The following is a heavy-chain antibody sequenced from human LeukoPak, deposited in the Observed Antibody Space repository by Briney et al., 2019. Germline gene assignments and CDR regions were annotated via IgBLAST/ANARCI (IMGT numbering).Heavy chain of an antibody. D-gene: IGHD3-16*01. CDR1: GGSISSYY. V-gene: IGHV4-59*08. CDR2: IYYSGST. Sequence: SETLSLTCTVSGGSISSYYWSWIRQPPGKGLEWIGYIYYSGSTNYNPSLKSRVTISVDTSKNQFSLKLSSVTAADTAVYYCARLISNAYYFDYWAQGTLVTVSS. J-gene: IGHJ4*02. CDR3: ARLISNAYYFDY.